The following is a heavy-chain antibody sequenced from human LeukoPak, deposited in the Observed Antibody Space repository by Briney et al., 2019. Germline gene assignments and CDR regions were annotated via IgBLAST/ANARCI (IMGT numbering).Heavy chain of an antibody. CDR2: ISYDGSNK. Sequence: GGSLRLSCAASGFTFSSYAIHWVRQAPGKGLEWVAVISYDGSNKYYADSVKGRFTISRDNSKNTLYLQMNSLRAEDTAVYYCAREDAVTANCLDYWGQGTLVTVSS. CDR3: AREDAVTANCLDY. D-gene: IGHD2-21*02. V-gene: IGHV3-30-3*01. J-gene: IGHJ4*02. CDR1: GFTFSSYA.